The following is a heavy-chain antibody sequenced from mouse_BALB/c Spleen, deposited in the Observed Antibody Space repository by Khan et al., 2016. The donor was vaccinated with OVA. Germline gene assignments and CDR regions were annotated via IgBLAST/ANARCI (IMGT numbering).Heavy chain of an antibody. CDR2: IDPETGGT. D-gene: IGHD1-1*01. CDR3: TRSYYGSSGVDY. V-gene: IGHV1-15*01. J-gene: IGHJ2*01. Sequence: QVQLQQPGAELVRPGASVTLSCKASGYTFTDYEMHWVKQTPVHGLEWIGAIDPETGGTAYTQKFKGQATLTADQSSRPASMELRPLTSEDAAVYYCTRSYYGSSGVDYWDQGTTLTVSS. CDR1: GYTFTDYE.